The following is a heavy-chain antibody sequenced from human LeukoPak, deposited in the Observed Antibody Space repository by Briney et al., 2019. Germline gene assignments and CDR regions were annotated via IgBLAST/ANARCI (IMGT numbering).Heavy chain of an antibody. CDR2: IGTVSDT. J-gene: IGHJ6*03. V-gene: IGHV3-13*01. CDR1: GFTFSSFD. D-gene: IGHD1-1*01. CDR3: ARGPPRGKYYYMDV. Sequence: GGSLRLSCAASGFTFSSFDMHWVRQPTGQGLEWVSTIGTVSDTYYPGSVEGRFTLSRDNAKNSLYLQMNSLTAGDTAVYYCARGPPRGKYYYMDVWGKGTTVTVSS.